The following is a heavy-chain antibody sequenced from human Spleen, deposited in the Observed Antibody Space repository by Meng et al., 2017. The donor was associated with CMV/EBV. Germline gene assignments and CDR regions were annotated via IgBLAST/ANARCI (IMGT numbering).Heavy chain of an antibody. CDR3: ARVSVTRWVYGMDV. Sequence: SETLSLTCSVSGYSISNGYYWGWVRQPPGKGLEWIGHMYHRGTTYYNPSLKSRVTMSVDTSENQFSLNLSSVTAADTAVYYCARVSVTRWVYGMDVWGQGTMVTVSS. V-gene: IGHV4-38-2*02. J-gene: IGHJ6*02. CDR2: MYHRGTT. CDR1: GYSISNGYY. D-gene: IGHD4-11*01.